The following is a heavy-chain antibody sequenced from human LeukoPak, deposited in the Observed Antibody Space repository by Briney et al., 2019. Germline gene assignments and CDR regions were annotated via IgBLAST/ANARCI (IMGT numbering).Heavy chain of an antibody. V-gene: IGHV3-30*04. D-gene: IGHD3-9*01. CDR2: ISYDGSNK. Sequence: PGGSLRLSCAASGFTFSSYAMHWVRQAPGKGLEWVAVISYDGSNKYYADSVKGRFTISRDNSKNTLYLQMNSLRAEDTAVYYCARDWAPRLRYFDWFGMDVWGQGTTVTVSS. CDR3: ARDWAPRLRYFDWFGMDV. CDR1: GFTFSSYA. J-gene: IGHJ6*02.